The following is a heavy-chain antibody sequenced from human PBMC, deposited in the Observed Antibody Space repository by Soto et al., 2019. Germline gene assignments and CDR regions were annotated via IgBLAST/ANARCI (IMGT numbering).Heavy chain of an antibody. V-gene: IGHV1-46*03. D-gene: IGHD6-13*01. Sequence: QGLEWMGIINPSGGSTSYAQKFQGRVTMTRDTSTSTVYMELSSLRSEDTAVYYCAISGGSSSWYGSAFDIWGQGTMVTVS. CDR2: INPSGGST. CDR3: AISGGSSSWYGSAFDI. J-gene: IGHJ3*02.